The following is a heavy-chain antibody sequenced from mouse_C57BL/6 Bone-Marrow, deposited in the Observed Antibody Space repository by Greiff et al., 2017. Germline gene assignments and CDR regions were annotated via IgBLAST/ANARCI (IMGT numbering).Heavy chain of an antibody. D-gene: IGHD2-2*01. J-gene: IGHJ2*01. CDR2: INPNNGGT. Sequence: EVQLQQSGPELVKPGASVKIPCKASGYTFTDYNMDWVKQSHGKSLEWIGDINPNNGGTIYNQTFKGKATLTVYKSSSTAYMELRHLTSADTSYYYLARWLRGDFDYWGQGTTLTVSS. CDR1: GYTFTDYN. CDR3: ARWLRGDFDY. V-gene: IGHV1-18*01.